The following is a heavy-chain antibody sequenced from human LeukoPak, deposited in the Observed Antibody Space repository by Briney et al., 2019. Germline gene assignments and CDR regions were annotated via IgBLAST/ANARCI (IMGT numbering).Heavy chain of an antibody. CDR1: GFTVSSNY. CDR2: LFSGGRT. V-gene: IGHV3-66*01. D-gene: IGHD2-15*01. CDR3: ARAPPGYCSGGSCSRPLDL. J-gene: IGHJ5*02. Sequence: PGGSLRLSCAASGFTVSSNYMSWVRQAPGKGLEWVSVLFSGGRTYYADSVKGRFTISRDNARNTLYLQMSSLRAEDTAVYYCARAPPGYCSGGSCSRPLDLRGQGTLVTVSS.